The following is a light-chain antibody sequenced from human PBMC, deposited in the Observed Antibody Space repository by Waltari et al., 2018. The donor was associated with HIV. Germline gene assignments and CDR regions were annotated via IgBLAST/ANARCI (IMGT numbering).Light chain of an antibody. CDR1: QNLLHSNGYNY. CDR2: LGS. CDR3: MQSLQTPRT. Sequence: DIVMTQSPLSLPVTPGEPASLSCRSSQNLLHSNGYNYLDWFLQKPGQSPQLLNYLGSNRASGVPDRFRGSGSGTDFTLKISRVEAEDVGVYYCMQSLQTPRTFGQGTKLEIK. V-gene: IGKV2-28*01. J-gene: IGKJ2*01.